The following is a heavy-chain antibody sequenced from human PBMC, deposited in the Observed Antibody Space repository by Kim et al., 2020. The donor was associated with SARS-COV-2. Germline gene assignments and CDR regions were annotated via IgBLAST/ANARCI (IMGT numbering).Heavy chain of an antibody. D-gene: IGHD6-13*01. Sequence: GGSLRLSCAASGFTFSSYAMHWVRQAPGKGLEWVAVISYDGSNKYYADSVKGRFTISRDNSKNTLYLQMNSLRAEDTAVYYCARDSVSSSLYSEGLYWGQGTLVTVSS. J-gene: IGHJ4*02. CDR3: ARDSVSSSLYSEGLY. CDR1: GFTFSSYA. CDR2: ISYDGSNK. V-gene: IGHV3-30*04.